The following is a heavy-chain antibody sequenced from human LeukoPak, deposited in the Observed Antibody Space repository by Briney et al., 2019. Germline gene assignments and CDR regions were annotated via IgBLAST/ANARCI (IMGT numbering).Heavy chain of an antibody. J-gene: IGHJ4*02. V-gene: IGHV4-34*01. CDR2: INHSGST. CDR1: GGSFSGYY. D-gene: IGHD4-17*01. Sequence: SETLSLTCAVYGGSFSGYYWSWIRQPPGKGLEWIGEINHSGSTNYNPSLKSRVTISVDTSKNQFSLKLSSVTAADTAVYYCARTVAYGDYVSDYWGQGTLVTVSS. CDR3: ARTVAYGDYVSDY.